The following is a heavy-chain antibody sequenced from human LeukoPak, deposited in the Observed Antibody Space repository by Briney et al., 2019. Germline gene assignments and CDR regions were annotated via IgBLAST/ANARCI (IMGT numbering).Heavy chain of an antibody. Sequence: GGSLRLSCAASGFTFSSYAMHCVRQAPGKGLEWVAVISYDGSNKYYADSVKGRFTISRDNSKNTLYLQMNSLRAEDTAVYYCAREGLTGYYKYWGQGTLVTVSS. CDR2: ISYDGSNK. V-gene: IGHV3-30*04. CDR3: AREGLTGYYKY. CDR1: GFTFSSYA. D-gene: IGHD3-9*01. J-gene: IGHJ4*02.